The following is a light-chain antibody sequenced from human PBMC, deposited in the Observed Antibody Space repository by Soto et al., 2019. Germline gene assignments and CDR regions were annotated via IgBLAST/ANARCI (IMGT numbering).Light chain of an antibody. CDR2: GAS. Sequence: EIVLTQSPGTLSLSPGERATLSCRASQSVSSSYLAWYQQKPGQAPRLLIYGASSRATGIRDRFSGSGSGTDFTLTISRLEPEDFAVYYCQQYGSSPPTVGGGTKVEIK. CDR1: QSVSSSY. V-gene: IGKV3-20*01. J-gene: IGKJ4*01. CDR3: QQYGSSPPT.